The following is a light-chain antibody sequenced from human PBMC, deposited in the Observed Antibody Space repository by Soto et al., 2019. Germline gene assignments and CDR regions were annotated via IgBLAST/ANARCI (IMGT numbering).Light chain of an antibody. CDR1: QSVSSY. CDR3: QQRYSWPLT. J-gene: IGKJ4*01. Sequence: EIVLTQAPATLSLSPGERATLSCRASQSVSSYLAWYQQKPGQSPRLLIYDVSKRATGIPARFSGSGSATDFTLTISSLEPEDFAVYYCQQRYSWPLTFGGGTKVEIK. CDR2: DVS. V-gene: IGKV3-11*01.